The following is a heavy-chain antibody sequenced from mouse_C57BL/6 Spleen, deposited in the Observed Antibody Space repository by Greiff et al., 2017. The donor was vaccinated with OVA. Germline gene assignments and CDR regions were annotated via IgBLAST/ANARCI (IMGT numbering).Heavy chain of an antibody. CDR1: GYTFTSSW. Sequence: QVQLQQPGAELVKPGASVKLSCKASGYTFTSSWMHWVKQRPGQGLEWIGMIHPTSGSTNYNEKFKSKATLTVDKSSSTAYMQLSSLTSEDSAVYYCARCPYSNYAMDYWGQGTSVTVSS. V-gene: IGHV1-64*01. D-gene: IGHD2-5*01. CDR3: ARCPYSNYAMDY. J-gene: IGHJ4*01. CDR2: IHPTSGST.